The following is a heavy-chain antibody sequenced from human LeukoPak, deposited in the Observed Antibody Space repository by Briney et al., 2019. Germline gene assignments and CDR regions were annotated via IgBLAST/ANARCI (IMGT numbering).Heavy chain of an antibody. V-gene: IGHV4-30-2*01. Sequence: SETLSLTCTVSGGSISSGGYYWSWIRQPPGKGLEWIGYIYHSGSTYYNPSLKSRVTMSVDRSKNQFSLKLSSVTAADTAVYYCARSESGYYFDYWGQGTLVTVSS. CDR2: IYHSGST. CDR1: GGSISSGGYY. CDR3: ARSESGYYFDY. J-gene: IGHJ4*02. D-gene: IGHD3-3*01.